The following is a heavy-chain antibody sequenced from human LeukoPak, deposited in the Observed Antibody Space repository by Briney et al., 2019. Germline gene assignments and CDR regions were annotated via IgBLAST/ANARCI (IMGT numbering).Heavy chain of an antibody. CDR2: ISSGSSTI. CDR3: ARDLVNYDILTGHNWFDP. CDR1: GFTFSSYS. D-gene: IGHD3-9*01. J-gene: IGHJ5*02. V-gene: IGHV3-48*01. Sequence: GGSLRLSCAASGFTFSSYSMNWVRQAPGKGLEWVSYISSGSSTIYYADSVKGRFTISRDNAKNSLYLQMNSLRAEDTAVYYCARDLVNYDILTGHNWFDPWGQGTLVTVSS.